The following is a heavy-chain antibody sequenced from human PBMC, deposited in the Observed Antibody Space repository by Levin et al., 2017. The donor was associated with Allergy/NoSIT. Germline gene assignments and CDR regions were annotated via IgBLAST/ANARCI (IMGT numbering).Heavy chain of an antibody. CDR1: GFTFSSYS. CDR2: ITSSSSTI. Sequence: GGSLRLSCAASGFTFSSYSMSWVRQAPGKGLEWVSYITSSSSTIYYADSVKGRFTISRDNAKNSLYLQMNSLRDEDTAVYYCARDESVGDFWRGYPLDYWGQGTLVTVSS. V-gene: IGHV3-48*02. D-gene: IGHD3-3*01. CDR3: ARDESVGDFWRGYPLDY. J-gene: IGHJ4*02.